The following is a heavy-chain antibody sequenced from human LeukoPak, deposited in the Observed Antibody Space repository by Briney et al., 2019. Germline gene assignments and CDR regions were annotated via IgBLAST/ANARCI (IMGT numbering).Heavy chain of an antibody. CDR1: GGSFSGYY. CDR2: INHSGST. V-gene: IGHV4-34*01. CDR3: ARGPGYYDSSGYYSAVSVY. D-gene: IGHD3-22*01. Sequence: PSETLSLTCAVYGGSFSGYYWSWIRQPPGKGLEWIGEINHSGSTNYNPSLKSRVTMSVDTSKNQFSLKLSSVTAADTAVYYCARGPGYYDSSGYYSAVSVYWGQGTLVTVSS. J-gene: IGHJ4*02.